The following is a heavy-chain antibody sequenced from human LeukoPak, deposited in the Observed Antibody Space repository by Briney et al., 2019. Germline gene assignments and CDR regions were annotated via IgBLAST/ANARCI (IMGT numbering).Heavy chain of an antibody. CDR3: AKDLGSNYYYYMDV. Sequence: GSLRLSCAASGFTFSRYGMHWVRQAPGKGLEWVAVIWYGGSNKYYADSVKGRFTISRDNSKNTLYLQMNSLRAEDTAVYYCAKDLGSNYYYYMDVWGKGTTVTVSS. V-gene: IGHV3-30*02. D-gene: IGHD3-16*01. J-gene: IGHJ6*03. CDR1: GFTFSRYG. CDR2: IWYGGSNK.